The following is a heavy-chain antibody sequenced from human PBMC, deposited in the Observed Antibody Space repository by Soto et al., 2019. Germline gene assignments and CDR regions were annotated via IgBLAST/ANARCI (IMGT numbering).Heavy chain of an antibody. V-gene: IGHV3-53*01. D-gene: IGHD3-10*01. CDR1: GFTVSNNY. CDR2: IYSGGYT. Sequence: EVQLVESGGGLIQPGGSLRLSCAVSGFTVSNNYMSWVRQAPGKGLEGVSVIYSGGYTAYGDSVKGRFTISRDNSKNTLSLKKKTWGRDAPAFFFGPPRGGGGGYWGQGTLVTVSS. J-gene: IGHJ4*02. CDR3: PPRGGGGGY.